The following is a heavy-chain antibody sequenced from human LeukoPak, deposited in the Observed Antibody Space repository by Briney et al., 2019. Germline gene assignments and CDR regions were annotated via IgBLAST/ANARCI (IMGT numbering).Heavy chain of an antibody. D-gene: IGHD4-17*01. CDR2: IYTSGST. CDR1: GGSISSGSYY. Sequence: SQTLSLTCTVSGGSISSGSYYWSWIRQPAGKGLEWIGRIYTSGSTNYNPSLKSRVTISVDTSKNQFSLKLSSVTAADTAVYYCARGQPTSYGDYFDYWGQGTLVTVSS. V-gene: IGHV4-61*02. J-gene: IGHJ4*02. CDR3: ARGQPTSYGDYFDY.